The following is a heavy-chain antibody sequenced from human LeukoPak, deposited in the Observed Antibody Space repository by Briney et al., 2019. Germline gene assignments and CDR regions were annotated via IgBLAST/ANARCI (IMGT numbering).Heavy chain of an antibody. D-gene: IGHD6-6*01. CDR1: GYSFTTYW. V-gene: IGHV5-51*01. J-gene: IGHJ4*02. Sequence: GESLKISCRASGYSFTTYWIGWVRQMPGKGLEWMGVVSPDDSSARYSPSFQGQVTLSADKSISTAYLQWSSLEASDTAMYYCARLRGDSSSLYWGQGTLVTVSS. CDR3: ARLRGDSSSLY. CDR2: VSPDDSSA.